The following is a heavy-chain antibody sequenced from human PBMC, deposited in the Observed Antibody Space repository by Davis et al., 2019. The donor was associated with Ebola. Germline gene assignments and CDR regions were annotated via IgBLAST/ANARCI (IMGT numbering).Heavy chain of an antibody. CDR2: ISTYNGNT. V-gene: IGHV1-18*01. Sequence: AASAKVSCKASGYSFTDDGISWVRQAPGQGLEWMGWISTYNGNTNYAQKVQGRITMTTDTSMSTAYMELRSLRSDDTARYYCARDVRGITGPSEYWGQGTLVTVSS. CDR1: GYSFTDDG. CDR3: ARDVRGITGPSEY. D-gene: IGHD1-1*01. J-gene: IGHJ4*02.